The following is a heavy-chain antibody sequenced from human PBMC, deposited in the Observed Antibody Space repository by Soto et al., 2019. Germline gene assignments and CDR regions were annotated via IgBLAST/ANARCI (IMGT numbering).Heavy chain of an antibody. CDR1: GESISGTIYY. CDR2: IYYSGST. CDR3: ARPGGSGWFYFDS. V-gene: IGHV4-39*02. Sequence: SETLSLTCLVSGESISGTIYYWGWIRQPPGKGLEWIGSIYYSGSTYYNPSLKSRVTISVDTSKNHFSLKLTSVTAADTAVYYCARPGGSGWFYFDSWGQGTLVTVSS. D-gene: IGHD6-13*01. J-gene: IGHJ4*02.